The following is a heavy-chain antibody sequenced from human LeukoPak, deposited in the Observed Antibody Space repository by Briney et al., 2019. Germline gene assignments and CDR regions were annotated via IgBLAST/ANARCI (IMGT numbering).Heavy chain of an antibody. CDR3: ARGEQQLTLGLDAFDI. CDR2: ISSSSSYI. Sequence: PGGSLRLSCAASGFTFSSYSMNWVRQAPGKGLEWVSSISSSSSYIYYADSVKGRFTISRDNAKNSLYLQMNSLRAEDTAVYYCARGEQQLTLGLDAFDIWGQGTMATVSS. J-gene: IGHJ3*02. V-gene: IGHV3-21*01. D-gene: IGHD6-13*01. CDR1: GFTFSSYS.